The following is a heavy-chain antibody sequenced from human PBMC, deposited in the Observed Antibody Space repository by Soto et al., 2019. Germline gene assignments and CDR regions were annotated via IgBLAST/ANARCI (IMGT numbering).Heavy chain of an antibody. V-gene: IGHV4-30-2*01. D-gene: IGHD4-17*01. Sequence: SETLSLTCTVSGGSISSGGYSWSWIRQPPGKGLEWIGYIYHSGSTYYNPSLKSRVTISVDMSKNQFSLKLSSVTAADTAVYYCARRYGPGFDYWGQGTLVTVSS. CDR3: ARRYGPGFDY. CDR2: IYHSGST. CDR1: GGSISSGGYS. J-gene: IGHJ4*02.